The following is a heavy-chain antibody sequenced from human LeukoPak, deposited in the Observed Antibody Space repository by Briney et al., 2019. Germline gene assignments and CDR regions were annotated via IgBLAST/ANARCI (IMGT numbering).Heavy chain of an antibody. J-gene: IGHJ4*02. CDR2: ISGSSAGI. D-gene: IGHD2-15*01. CDR3: AREEYQVLLD. CDR1: GFTFSSYS. V-gene: IGHV3-48*04. Sequence: GGSLRLSCAASGFTFSSYSMNWVRQAPGKGLEWVSYISGSSAGIYYADSMKGRFTISRDNAKNSLYLHMNSLRVGDTAIYYCAREEYQVLLDWGQGVLVTVAS.